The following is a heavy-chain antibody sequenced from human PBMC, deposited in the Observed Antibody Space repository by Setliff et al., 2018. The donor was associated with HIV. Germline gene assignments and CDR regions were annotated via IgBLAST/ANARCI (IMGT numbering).Heavy chain of an antibody. CDR3: AARPGVDSSAYYDYYYMDV. V-gene: IGHV1-58*02. D-gene: IGHD3-22*01. J-gene: IGHJ6*03. CDR1: GFSFNNTV. CDR2: IVVGSGNT. Sequence: GASVKVSCKASGFSFNNTVMQWVRQPRGQGLEWIGWIVVGSGNTNYAQKFQGRVTITRDMSTRTTYMELSNLRSEDTAVYYCAARPGVDSSAYYDYYYMDVWGKGTTVTVSS.